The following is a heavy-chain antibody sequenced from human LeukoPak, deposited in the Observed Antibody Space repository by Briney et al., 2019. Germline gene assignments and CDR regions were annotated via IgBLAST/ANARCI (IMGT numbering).Heavy chain of an antibody. V-gene: IGHV3-30-3*01. CDR3: ASDRGYCSGGSCYPRFGTFDY. CDR1: GFTFSSYA. D-gene: IGHD2-15*01. CDR2: ISYDGSNK. J-gene: IGHJ4*02. Sequence: GGSLRLSCAASGFTFSSYAMHWVRQAPGKGLEWVAVISYDGSNKYYADSVKGRFTISRDNSKNTLYLQMNSLRAEDTAVYYCASDRGYCSGGSCYPRFGTFDYWGQGTLVTVSS.